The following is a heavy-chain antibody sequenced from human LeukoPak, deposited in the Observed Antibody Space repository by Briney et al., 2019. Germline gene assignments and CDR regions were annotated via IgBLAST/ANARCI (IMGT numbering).Heavy chain of an antibody. CDR2: IYSSRTT. CDR3: ARDPTSSWETAFDI. J-gene: IGHJ3*02. CDR1: GFTVSTYY. D-gene: IGHD1-26*01. V-gene: IGHV3-66*01. Sequence: PGGSLRLSCAVSGFTVSTYYMSWVRQAPGKRLEWVSAIYSSRTTYYADSVKGRFTISRDDAKNSLYLQMNSLRAEDTAVYYCARDPTSSWETAFDIWGQGTMVTVSS.